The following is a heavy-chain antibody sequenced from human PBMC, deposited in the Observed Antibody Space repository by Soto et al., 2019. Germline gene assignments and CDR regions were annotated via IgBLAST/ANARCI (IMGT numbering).Heavy chain of an antibody. CDR2: INPSGGYT. V-gene: IGHV1-46*01. CDR3: AGDLLVATVVIPVDPAFDI. Sequence: ASVKVSCKASGYTFSSYYMNWVRQAPGQGLEWLGIINPSGGYTTYAQRFLGRVTMTSDTSTSTVHMELGSLTSEDTAVYYCAGDLLVATVVIPVDPAFDIWGQGTMVTVSS. J-gene: IGHJ3*02. D-gene: IGHD4-17*01. CDR1: GYTFSSYY.